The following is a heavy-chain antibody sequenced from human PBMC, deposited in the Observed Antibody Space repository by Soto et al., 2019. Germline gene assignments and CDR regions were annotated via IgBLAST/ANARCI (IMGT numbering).Heavy chain of an antibody. CDR1: GFTFSSYW. V-gene: IGHV3-7*01. CDR3: ARDRRYSYGNYYYYGMDV. Sequence: EVQLVESGGGLVQPGGSLRLSCAASGFTFSSYWMSWVRQAPGKGLEWVANIKQDGSEKYYVDSVKGRFTISRDNGKNSLYLEMNCLRAEDTAVYYCARDRRYSYGNYYYYGMDVWGQGTTVTVSS. CDR2: IKQDGSEK. D-gene: IGHD5-18*01. J-gene: IGHJ6*02.